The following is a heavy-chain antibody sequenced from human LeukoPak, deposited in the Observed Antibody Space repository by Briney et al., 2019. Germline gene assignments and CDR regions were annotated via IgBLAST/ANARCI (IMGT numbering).Heavy chain of an antibody. V-gene: IGHV3-23*01. CDR1: GFTFSSYG. CDR3: AKTGATRPEY. Sequence: GGSLRLSCAASGFTFSSYGMIWVRQAPGKWLEWVSAISGSGGSTYYADSVKGRFTISRDNSKNTLYLQMNSLRAEDTAVYYCAKTGATRPEYWGQGTLVTVSS. CDR2: ISGSGGST. J-gene: IGHJ4*02. D-gene: IGHD1-26*01.